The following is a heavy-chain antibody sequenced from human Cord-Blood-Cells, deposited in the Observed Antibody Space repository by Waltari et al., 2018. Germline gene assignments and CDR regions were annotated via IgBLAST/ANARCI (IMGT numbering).Heavy chain of an antibody. D-gene: IGHD1-26*01. CDR3: ARVGATTRSRFDP. J-gene: IGHJ5*02. Sequence: QVQLQESGPGLVTPSPTLSLTCTVAGRSISRAAYSWSWIRQPPGKGLEWIGYIYYGGSTYYNPSLKSRVTISVDTSKNQFSLKLSSVTAADTAVYYCARVGATTRSRFDPWGQGTLVTVSS. CDR1: GRSISRAAYS. CDR2: IYYGGST. V-gene: IGHV4-30-4*01.